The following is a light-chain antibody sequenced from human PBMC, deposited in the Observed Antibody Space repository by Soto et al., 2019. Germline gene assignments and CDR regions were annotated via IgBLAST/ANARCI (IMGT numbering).Light chain of an antibody. CDR3: SSYAGSSNV. Sequence: QAVLTQPPSASGSPGQSVAMTCTGTSSDVGGYNYVSWYQQHPGKAPKLMIYEVNKRPSGVPDRFSGSKSGNTASLTVSGLQAEDEAGYYCSSYAGSSNVFGTGTKAPS. J-gene: IGLJ1*01. CDR1: SSDVGGYNY. V-gene: IGLV2-8*01. CDR2: EVN.